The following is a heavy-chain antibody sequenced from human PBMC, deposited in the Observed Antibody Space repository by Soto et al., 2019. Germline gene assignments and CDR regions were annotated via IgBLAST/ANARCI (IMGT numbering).Heavy chain of an antibody. CDR3: ARGLITIFGVVIPFFDY. D-gene: IGHD3-3*01. Sequence: EVQLVESGGGLVQPGGSLRLSCAASGFTFSSYSMNWVRQAPGKGLEWVSYISSSSSTIYYADSVKGRFTISRDNSKNSLYLQMNSLRDEDTAVYYCARGLITIFGVVIPFFDYWGQGTLVTVSS. J-gene: IGHJ4*02. V-gene: IGHV3-48*02. CDR2: ISSSSSTI. CDR1: GFTFSSYS.